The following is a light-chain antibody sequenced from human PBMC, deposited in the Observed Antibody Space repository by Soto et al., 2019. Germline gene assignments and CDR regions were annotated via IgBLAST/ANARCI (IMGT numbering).Light chain of an antibody. Sequence: QSVLTQPRSVSGSPGQSVTISCTGTSSDVVGYNYVSWYQQHPGKAPKLMIYDVNERPSGVPDRFSGSKSGNTASLTISGLQAEDEADYYCCSYAGRHTYVFGIGTQLTVL. V-gene: IGLV2-11*01. CDR1: SSDVVGYNY. J-gene: IGLJ7*01. CDR2: DVN. CDR3: CSYAGRHTYV.